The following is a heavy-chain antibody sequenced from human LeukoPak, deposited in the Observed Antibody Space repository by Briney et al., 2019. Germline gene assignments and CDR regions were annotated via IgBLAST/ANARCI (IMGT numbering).Heavy chain of an antibody. J-gene: IGHJ6*02. V-gene: IGHV3-23*01. CDR3: AKGGRLRYFDDRVGYYGMDV. Sequence: PGRSLRLSCAACGFTFSSYAMTWVRQAPGKGLEWVSAMSGSGCSTYYADSVKGRFTIPRDNHRHTLYVQMNSVRAEDTAVYYCAKGGRLRYFDDRVGYYGMDVWGQGTTVTVSS. CDR2: MSGSGCST. D-gene: IGHD3-9*01. CDR1: GFTFSSYA.